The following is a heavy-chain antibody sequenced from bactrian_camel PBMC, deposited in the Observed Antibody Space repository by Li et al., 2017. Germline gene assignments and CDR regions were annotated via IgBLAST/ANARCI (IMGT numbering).Heavy chain of an antibody. D-gene: IGHD6*01. J-gene: IGHJ4*01. Sequence: HVQLVESGGGSVQAGESLRLSCVASGYTLPMNMGWFRRLPGQEREGVAAIACDGRTDYADSVKGRFIISKDNAKNTLYLQMNGLQPEDTGMYYCAADQLYGTCRDVLDFPARGQGTQVTVS. CDR2: IACDGRT. V-gene: IGHV3S53*01. CDR3: AADQLYGTCRDVLDFPA. CDR1: GYTLPMN.